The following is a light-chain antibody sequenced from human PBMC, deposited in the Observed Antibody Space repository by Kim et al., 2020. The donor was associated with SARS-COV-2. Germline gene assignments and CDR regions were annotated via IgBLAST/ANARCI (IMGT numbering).Light chain of an antibody. CDR2: AAS. V-gene: IGKV1-39*01. CDR1: HDIKKF. Sequence: ASVGDRVNIACRASHDIKKFLNWYQQKPGKAPQLLIYAASSLQGWVPSRFSGSGSGTEFTLTITTLQPEDFATYFCQQGLTTPGTYGLGTKVDIK. CDR3: QQGLTTPGT. J-gene: IGKJ1*01.